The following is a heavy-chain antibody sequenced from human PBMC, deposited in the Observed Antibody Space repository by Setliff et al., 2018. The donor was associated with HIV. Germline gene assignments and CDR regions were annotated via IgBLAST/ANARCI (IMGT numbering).Heavy chain of an antibody. V-gene: IGHV4-39*01. CDR1: GGSIVSSSYY. CDR3: ARHGLTMNRGVPAPILYYFDY. Sequence: PSETLSLTCTVSGGSIVSSSYYWGWIRQPPGKELEWIGTLYYRGTTYNNPSLKSRVTFSADTSKNQFSLNLNSVTATDTAVYYCARHGLTMNRGVPAPILYYFDYWGPGILVTVSS. J-gene: IGHJ4*02. CDR2: LYYRGTT. D-gene: IGHD3-10*01.